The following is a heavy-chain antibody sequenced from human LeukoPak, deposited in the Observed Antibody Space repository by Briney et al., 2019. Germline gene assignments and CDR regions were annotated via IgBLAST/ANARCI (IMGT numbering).Heavy chain of an antibody. V-gene: IGHV4-59*08. CDR1: GGSISNYY. D-gene: IGHD3-10*01. CDR3: ARGTANMVRGVIYFDY. CDR2: IYSSGTT. Sequence: SETLSLTCTVSGGSISNYYWSWIRQPPGKGLEWTGYIYSSGTTNYNPSLTSRVTISIDTSKNQFSLRLSSVTAADTAVYYCARGTANMVRGVIYFDYWGQGTLVTVSS. J-gene: IGHJ4*02.